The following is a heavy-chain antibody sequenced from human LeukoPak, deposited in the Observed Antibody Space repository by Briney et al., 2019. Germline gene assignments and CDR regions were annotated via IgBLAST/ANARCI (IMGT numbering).Heavy chain of an antibody. D-gene: IGHD3-16*01. CDR1: GFTFSSYE. Sequence: PGGSLRLSCAASGFTFSSYEMNWVRQAPGKGLEWVSVIYSGGSTYYADSVKGRFTISRDNSKNTLYLQMNSLRAEDTAVYYCARGSRMIPALDYWGQGTLVTVSS. V-gene: IGHV3-66*01. CDR2: IYSGGST. CDR3: ARGSRMIPALDY. J-gene: IGHJ4*02.